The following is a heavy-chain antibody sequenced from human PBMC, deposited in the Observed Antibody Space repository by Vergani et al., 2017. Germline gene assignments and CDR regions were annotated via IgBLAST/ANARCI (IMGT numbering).Heavy chain of an antibody. V-gene: IGHV3-49*04. J-gene: IGHJ4*02. D-gene: IGHD3-22*01. CDR2: IRSKAYGGTT. Sequence: EVQLVESGGGLVQPGRSLRLSCTASGFTFGDYAMSWVRQAPGKGLEWVGFIRSKAYGGTTEYAASVKGRFTISRDDSKSIAYLQMNSLKTEDTAVYYCTRVYYDSSGYYFDYWGQGTLVTVSS. CDR3: TRVYYDSSGYYFDY. CDR1: GFTFGDYA.